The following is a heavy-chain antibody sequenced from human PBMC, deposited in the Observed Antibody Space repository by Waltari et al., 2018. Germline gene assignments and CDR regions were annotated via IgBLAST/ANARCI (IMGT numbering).Heavy chain of an antibody. D-gene: IGHD3-22*01. J-gene: IGHJ4*02. V-gene: IGHV4-31*03. CDR3: ARVTRYYYDSSGYSPSYYFDY. Sequence: QVQLQESGPGLVKPSQTLSLTCTVSGGSISSGGYYWSWIRQPPGKALGWIGYIYYSGSTYYNPSLKSRVTVSVDTSKNQFSLKLSSVTAADTAVYYCARVTRYYYDSSGYSPSYYFDYWGQGTLVTVSS. CDR1: GGSISSGGYY. CDR2: IYYSGST.